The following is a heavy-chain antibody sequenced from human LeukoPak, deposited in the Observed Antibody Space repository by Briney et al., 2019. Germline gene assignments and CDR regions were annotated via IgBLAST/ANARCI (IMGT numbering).Heavy chain of an antibody. J-gene: IGHJ4*02. V-gene: IGHV4-39*01. CDR3: ARQKVTAIGPLDY. CDR1: GGSISSSSYY. D-gene: IGHD2-21*02. Sequence: SETLSLTCTVSGGSISSSSYYWGWIRQPPGRGLEWIGSIYYSGSTYYNPSLKSRVTISVDTSKNQFSLKLSSVTAADTAVYYCARQKVTAIGPLDYWGQGTLVTVSS. CDR2: IYYSGST.